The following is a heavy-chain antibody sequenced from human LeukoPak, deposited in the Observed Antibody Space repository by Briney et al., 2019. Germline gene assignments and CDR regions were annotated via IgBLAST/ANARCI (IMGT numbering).Heavy chain of an antibody. CDR1: GGSISSSSYY. D-gene: IGHD6-19*01. CDR3: ARWARVAVAADNAFDI. V-gene: IGHV4-39*07. CDR2: IYYSGST. J-gene: IGHJ3*02. Sequence: PSETLSLTCTVSGGSISSSSYYWGWIRQPPGKGLEWIGSIYYSGSTYYNPSLKSRVTISVDTSKNQFSLKLSSVTAADTAVYYCARWARVAVAADNAFDIWGQGTMVTVSS.